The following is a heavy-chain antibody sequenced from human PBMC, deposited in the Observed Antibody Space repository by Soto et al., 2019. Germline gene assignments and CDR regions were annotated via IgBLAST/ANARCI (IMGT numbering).Heavy chain of an antibody. V-gene: IGHV1-69*13. D-gene: IGHD2-2*01. Sequence: EASVKVSCKASGGTFSSYAISWVRQAPGQGLEWMGGIIPIFGTANYAQKFQGRVTITADESTSTAYMELSSLRSEDTAVYYCARDRETPIVVVPAAIENIQGLWFDPWGQGTLVTVSS. CDR2: IIPIFGTA. CDR3: ARDRETPIVVVPAAIENIQGLWFDP. CDR1: GGTFSSYA. J-gene: IGHJ5*02.